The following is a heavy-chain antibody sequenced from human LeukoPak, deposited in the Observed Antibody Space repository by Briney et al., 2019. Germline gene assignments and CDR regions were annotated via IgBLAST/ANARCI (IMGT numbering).Heavy chain of an antibody. D-gene: IGHD6-19*01. CDR1: GGSISSSSYY. CDR3: ARHRWGAVAGAFDY. CDR2: FYYSGST. Sequence: PSETLSLTCTVSGGSISSSSYYWGWIRQPPGKRLEWIGSFYYSGSTQYNPSLKSRVTMSGDTSKNQFSLKLSSVTAADTAVYYCARHRWGAVAGAFDYWGQGTLVTVSS. J-gene: IGHJ4*02. V-gene: IGHV4-39*01.